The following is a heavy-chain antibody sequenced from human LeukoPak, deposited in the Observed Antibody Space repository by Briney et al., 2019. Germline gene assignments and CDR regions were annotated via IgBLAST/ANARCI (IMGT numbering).Heavy chain of an antibody. CDR2: INSDGSST. D-gene: IGHD2-21*02. CDR1: GFTFSSYW. J-gene: IGHJ4*02. V-gene: IGHV3-74*01. CDR3: ARDGAYCGGDCYYGY. Sequence: PGGSLRLSCAASGFTFSSYWMHWVRQAPGKGLVWVSRINSDGSSTSYADSVKGRFTSSRDNAKNTLYLQMNSLRAEDSAVYYCARDGAYCGGDCYYGYWGQGTLVTVSS.